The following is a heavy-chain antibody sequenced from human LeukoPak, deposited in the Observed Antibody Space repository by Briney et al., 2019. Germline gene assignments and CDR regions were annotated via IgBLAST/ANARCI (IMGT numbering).Heavy chain of an antibody. Sequence: SVKVSCKASGGXFSSYAISWVRQAPGQGLEWMGRIIPILGIANYAQKFQGRVTITADKSTSTAYMELSSLRSEDTAVYYCARGYSSGTYKGYWGQGTLVTVSS. V-gene: IGHV1-69*04. CDR1: GGXFSSYA. CDR3: ARGYSSGTYKGY. J-gene: IGHJ4*02. CDR2: IIPILGIA. D-gene: IGHD6-19*01.